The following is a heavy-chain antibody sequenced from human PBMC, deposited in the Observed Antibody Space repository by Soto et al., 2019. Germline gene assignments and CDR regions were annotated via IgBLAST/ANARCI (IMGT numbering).Heavy chain of an antibody. CDR2: IYSSEST. CDR3: ARVKGYTYGYDPRYYFDY. Sequence: SETLSLTCTVSGGSVSSGSYYWSWIRQPPGRGLEWIGYIYSSESTNYNPSLKSRVTISVDTSKSQFSLKLSSMTAADTAVYYCARVKGYTYGYDPRYYFDYWGRGTLVTVSS. J-gene: IGHJ4*02. CDR1: GGSVSSGSYY. V-gene: IGHV4-61*01. D-gene: IGHD5-18*01.